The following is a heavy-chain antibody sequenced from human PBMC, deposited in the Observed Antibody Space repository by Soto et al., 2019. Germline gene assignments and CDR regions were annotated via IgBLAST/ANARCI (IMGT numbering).Heavy chain of an antibody. V-gene: IGHV1-69*02. CDR3: ASRLHSPIPFDY. CDR1: GGTFSSYT. CDR2: IIPILGIA. Sequence: GASVKVSCKASGGTFSSYTISWVRQAPGQGLEWMGRIIPILGIANYAQKFQGRVTITADKSTSTAYMELSSLRSEDTAVYDCASRLHSPIPFDYWGQGTLVPVAS. J-gene: IGHJ4*02.